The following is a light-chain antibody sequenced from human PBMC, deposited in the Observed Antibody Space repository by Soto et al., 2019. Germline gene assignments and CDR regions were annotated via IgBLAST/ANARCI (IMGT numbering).Light chain of an antibody. CDR2: AAS. V-gene: IGKV1-39*01. J-gene: IGKJ1*01. Sequence: DIQMTHSASSLSASLGNRVTISCQASQDIATYLNWYQQKPGEAPKLLIFAASSLQSGVPSRFSGSRSGPDFTLTISSLQPEDFATYYCQQSYSSPPTFGQGTKVDIK. CDR1: QDIATY. CDR3: QQSYSSPPT.